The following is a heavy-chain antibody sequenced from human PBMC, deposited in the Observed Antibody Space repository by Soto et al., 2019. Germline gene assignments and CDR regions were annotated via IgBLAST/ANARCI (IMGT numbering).Heavy chain of an antibody. CDR1: GFTFSSYG. Sequence: QVQLVESGGGVVQPGRSLRLSCAASGFTFSSYGMHWVRQAPGKGLEWVAVIWYDGSNKYYADSVKGRFTISRDNSKNTLYLQMNSLRAEDTAVYYCAREEGGGDYGDYPDYWGQGTLVTVSS. D-gene: IGHD4-17*01. J-gene: IGHJ4*02. CDR3: AREEGGGDYGDYPDY. V-gene: IGHV3-33*01. CDR2: IWYDGSNK.